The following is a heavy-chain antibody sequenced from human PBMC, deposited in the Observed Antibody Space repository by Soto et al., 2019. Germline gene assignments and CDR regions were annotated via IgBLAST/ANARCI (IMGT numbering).Heavy chain of an antibody. CDR3: ASRYAGNFDF. CDR2: IYDSGSS. Sequence: QVQLQESGPGLVKPSETLSLTCTVSDGSISSYYWCWIRQPPGKGLEWIGYIYDSGSSNDNLSLSSRVTISVDTSNNQCDLKQCSVTAAVTNVYYCASRYAGNFDFWGQGTLVTVSS. J-gene: IGHJ4*02. CDR1: DGSISSYY. D-gene: IGHD2-8*01. V-gene: IGHV4-59*01.